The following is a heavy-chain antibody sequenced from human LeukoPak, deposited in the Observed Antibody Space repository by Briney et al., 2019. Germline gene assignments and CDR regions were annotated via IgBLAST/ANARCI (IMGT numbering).Heavy chain of an antibody. CDR2: IWYDGSNK. CDR3: ARDIRSWYFDL. J-gene: IGHJ2*01. CDR1: EFTFSNYG. Sequence: GGSLRLYCAASEFTFSNYGMLWIRQAPGKGLEWVAVIWYDGSNKFYADSVKGRFTISRDNSQNTLYLQMNSLRAEDTAVYYCARDIRSWYFDLWGRGTLVTVSS. D-gene: IGHD3-3*02. V-gene: IGHV3-33*01.